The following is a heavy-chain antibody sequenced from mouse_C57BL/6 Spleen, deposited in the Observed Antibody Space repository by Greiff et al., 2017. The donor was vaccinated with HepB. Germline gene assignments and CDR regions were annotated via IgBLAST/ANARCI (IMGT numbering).Heavy chain of an antibody. CDR1: GYTFTDYE. D-gene: IGHD2-4*01. CDR2: IDPETGGT. Sequence: QVQLQQSGAELVRPGASVTLSCKASGYTFTDYEMHWVKQTPVHGLEWIGAIDPETGGTAYNQKFKGKAILTADKSSSTAYMELRSLTSEDSAVYYCTRSGLRPRFDYWGQGTTLTVSS. CDR3: TRSGLRPRFDY. J-gene: IGHJ2*01. V-gene: IGHV1-15*01.